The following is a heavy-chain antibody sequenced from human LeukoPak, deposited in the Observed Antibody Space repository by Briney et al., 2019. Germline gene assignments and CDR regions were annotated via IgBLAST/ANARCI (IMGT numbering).Heavy chain of an antibody. CDR3: ARGGYGDYGQLFDY. Sequence: KSGGSLRLSCAASGFTFSSYSMNWVRQAPGKGLEWVSSISTSSSYIYYADSVKGRFTISRDDAKNSLYLQMDSLRAEDTAVYYCARGGYGDYGQLFDYWGQGTLVTVSS. J-gene: IGHJ4*02. CDR1: GFTFSSYS. D-gene: IGHD4-17*01. V-gene: IGHV3-21*01. CDR2: ISTSSSYI.